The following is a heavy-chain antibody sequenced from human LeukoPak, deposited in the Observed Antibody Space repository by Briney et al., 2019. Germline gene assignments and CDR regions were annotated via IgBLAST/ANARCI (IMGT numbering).Heavy chain of an antibody. V-gene: IGHV5-51*01. D-gene: IGHD3-3*01. CDR3: ARPSFWSGYYAYY. CDR2: IYPGDSDT. J-gene: IGHJ4*02. CDR1: GYSFTSYW. Sequence: GESLRISCKGSGYSFTSYWIGWVRQMPGKGLEWMGIIYPGDSDTRYSPSFQGQVTISADKSISTAYLQWSSLKASDTAMYYCARPSFWSGYYAYYWGQGTLVTVSS.